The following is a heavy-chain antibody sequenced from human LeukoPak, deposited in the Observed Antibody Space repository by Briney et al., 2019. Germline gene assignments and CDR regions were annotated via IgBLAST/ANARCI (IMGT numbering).Heavy chain of an antibody. CDR3: AREGHHMVRGVIYDY. CDR1: GFAFSTYS. J-gene: IGHJ4*02. V-gene: IGHV3-48*01. Sequence: GGSLRLSCAASGFAFSTYSMTWVRQAPGKGLEWVSYISSSSGSIYYADSVKGRFTISRDNSKNTLYLQMNSLRAEDTAVYYCAREGHHMVRGVIYDYWGQGTLVTVSS. D-gene: IGHD3-10*01. CDR2: ISSSSGSI.